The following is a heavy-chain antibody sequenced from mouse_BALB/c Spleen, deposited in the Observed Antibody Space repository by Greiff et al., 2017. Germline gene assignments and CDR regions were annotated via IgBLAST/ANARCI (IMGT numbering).Heavy chain of an antibody. J-gene: IGHJ2*01. Sequence: VKLVESGPGLVAPSQSLSITCTVSGFSLTSYGVHWVRQPPGKGLEWLGVIWAGGSTNYNSALMSRLSISKDNSKSQVFLKMNSLQTDDTAMYYCARDRRLSDYFDYWGQGTTLTVSS. CDR2: IWAGGST. V-gene: IGHV2-9*02. CDR3: ARDRRLSDYFDY. CDR1: GFSLTSYG.